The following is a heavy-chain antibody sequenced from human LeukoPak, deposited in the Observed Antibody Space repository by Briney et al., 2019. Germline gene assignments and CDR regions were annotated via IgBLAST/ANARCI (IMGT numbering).Heavy chain of an antibody. J-gene: IGHJ4*02. Sequence: SETLSLTCTVSGGSISSYYWSWIRQPPGKGLEWIGYIYYSGSTNYNPSLKSRVTISVDTSKNQFSLKLSSVTAADTAVYYCARGVECCSGGSLLCWKLRGKTFDYWGQGTLVTVSS. CDR1: GGSISSYY. D-gene: IGHD2-15*01. V-gene: IGHV4-59*01. CDR3: ARGVECCSGGSLLCWKLRGKTFDY. CDR2: IYYSGST.